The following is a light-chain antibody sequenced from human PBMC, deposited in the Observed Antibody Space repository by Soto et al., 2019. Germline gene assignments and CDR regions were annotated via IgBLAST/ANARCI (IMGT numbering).Light chain of an antibody. CDR2: AAT. V-gene: IGKV1-39*01. Sequence: DIQMTQSPSSLSASVGDRVTLTCRASQSISNYLNWYQQKAGMAPKLLIYAATTLQRGVPSRFSGSGSGTDFTLTITSLQPEDFAIYFCQQSYNIPPTFGQGRLLEIK. J-gene: IGKJ5*01. CDR1: QSISNY. CDR3: QQSYNIPPT.